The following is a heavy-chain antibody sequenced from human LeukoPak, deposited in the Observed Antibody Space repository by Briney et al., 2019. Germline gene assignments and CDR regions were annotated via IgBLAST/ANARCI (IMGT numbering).Heavy chain of an antibody. J-gene: IGHJ3*02. CDR1: GFTVSVNY. D-gene: IGHD3-22*01. Sequence: GGSLRLSCAAFGFTVSVNYMSWVRQAPGKGLECVSVIYSGDNTYYADSVKGRFTISRDNSKNTLYLQMNSLRAEDTAVYYCAKGDYYDSSGYYLGGDAFDIWGQGTMVTVSS. V-gene: IGHV3-66*01. CDR2: IYSGDNT. CDR3: AKGDYYDSSGYYLGGDAFDI.